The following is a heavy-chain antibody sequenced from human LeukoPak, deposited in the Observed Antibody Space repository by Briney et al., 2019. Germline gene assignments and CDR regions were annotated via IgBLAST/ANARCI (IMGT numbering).Heavy chain of an antibody. J-gene: IGHJ4*02. CDR1: GFTFNIFA. Sequence: GGXLRLSCAASGFTFNIFAMSWVRQAPGKGLEWVSSISSTGDYTYYTDPVKGRFTVSRDNSKNTLYLQMNSLRADDTAVYFCAKDRPNYYESNGDYYRRDGDYWGQGTLVTVSS. CDR3: AKDRPNYYESNGDYYRRDGDY. CDR2: ISSTGDYT. D-gene: IGHD3-22*01. V-gene: IGHV3-23*01.